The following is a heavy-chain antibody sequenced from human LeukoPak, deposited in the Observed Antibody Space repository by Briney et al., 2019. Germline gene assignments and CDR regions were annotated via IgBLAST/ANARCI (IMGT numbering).Heavy chain of an antibody. CDR3: ARGYDYGSGSLQYYFGLDV. CDR2: ISYEGSNK. CDR1: AFTFSTYG. J-gene: IGHJ6*02. Sequence: RRSLTPSCAASAFTFSTYGMHCVRQAAGKGLGWETLISYEGSNKYYADSVKGRFTISRDNTKNTLYLQLNSLRAEDTAVYYCARGYDYGSGSLQYYFGLDVWGQGTTVTVSS. V-gene: IGHV3-30*03. D-gene: IGHD3-10*01.